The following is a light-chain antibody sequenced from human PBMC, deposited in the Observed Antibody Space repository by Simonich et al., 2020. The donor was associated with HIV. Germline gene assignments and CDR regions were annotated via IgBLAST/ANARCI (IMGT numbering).Light chain of an antibody. V-gene: IGLV1-47*01. CDR1: SSNIGSNY. CDR2: RNN. Sequence: QSVLTQPPSASGTPGQRVTISCSGSSSNIGSNYVYWYQPLPGTAPKLLIYRNNQRPSGVPDRFSGSKSGTSASLAISGLRSEDEADYYCAAWDDSLSAPVFGGGTKLTVL. J-gene: IGLJ3*02. CDR3: AAWDDSLSAPV.